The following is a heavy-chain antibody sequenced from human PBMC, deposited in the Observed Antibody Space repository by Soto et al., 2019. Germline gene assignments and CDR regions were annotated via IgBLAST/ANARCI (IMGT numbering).Heavy chain of an antibody. CDR1: GFTFSSYC. J-gene: IGHJ6*02. D-gene: IGHD3-22*01. Sequence: GGSLRLSCAASGFTFSSYCMHWVRQAPGKGLEWVAVISYDGSNKYYADSVKGRFTISRDNSKNTLYLQMNSLRAEDTAVYYCAKVDYYDSSGYGSYYYYGMDVWGQGTTVTVSS. V-gene: IGHV3-30*18. CDR2: ISYDGSNK. CDR3: AKVDYYDSSGYGSYYYYGMDV.